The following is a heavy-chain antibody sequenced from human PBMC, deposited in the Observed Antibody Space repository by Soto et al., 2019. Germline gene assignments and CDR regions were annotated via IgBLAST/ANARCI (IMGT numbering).Heavy chain of an antibody. D-gene: IGHD6-13*01. CDR3: ARDRIAAAGQRDNYYYGMDV. CDR2: ISSSSSYI. CDR1: GFTFSSYS. V-gene: IGHV3-21*01. Sequence: PGGSLRLSCAASGFTFSSYSMNWVRQAPGKGLEWVSSISSSSSYIYYADSVKGRFTISRDNAKNSLYLQMNSLRAEDTAVYYCARDRIAAAGQRDNYYYGMDVWGQGTTVTVSS. J-gene: IGHJ6*02.